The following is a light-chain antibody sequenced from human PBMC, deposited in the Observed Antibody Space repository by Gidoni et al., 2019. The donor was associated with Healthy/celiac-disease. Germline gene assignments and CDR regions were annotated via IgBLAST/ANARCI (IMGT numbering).Light chain of an antibody. CDR2: DAS. Sequence: ELVLTQSPATLSLSPGERATLSCRASQSVSSYLAWYQQKPGQAPRLLIYDASNRATGIPARCSGSGSGTDFTLTISSLEPEDFAVDYCQQRSNWPPVTFGQGTRLEIK. J-gene: IGKJ5*01. CDR3: QQRSNWPPVT. CDR1: QSVSSY. V-gene: IGKV3-11*01.